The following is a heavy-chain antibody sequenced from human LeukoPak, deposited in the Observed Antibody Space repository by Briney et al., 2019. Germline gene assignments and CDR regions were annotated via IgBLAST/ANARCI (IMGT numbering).Heavy chain of an antibody. CDR1: GYTFTSYY. J-gene: IGHJ3*02. CDR3: AREGGVEAQLYAFDI. V-gene: IGHV1-46*01. Sequence: ASVKVSCKASGYTFTSYYMHWVRQAPGQGLEWMGIINPSGGSTSYAQKFQGRVTMTRDMSTSTVYMELSSLRSEDTAMYYCAREGGVEAQLYAFDIWGQGTMVTVSS. D-gene: IGHD1-1*01. CDR2: INPSGGST.